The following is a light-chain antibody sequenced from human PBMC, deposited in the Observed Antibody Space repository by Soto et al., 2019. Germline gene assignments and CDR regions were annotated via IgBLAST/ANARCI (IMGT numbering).Light chain of an antibody. V-gene: IGKV1-33*01. Sequence: DIQMTQSPSSLSASVGDRVTITCQASQDISNYLNWYQHRPGKAPNLLIYDASILETGVPSRFRGSGSGTNFTLIINSLQPEDIATYYCQQYDNYPPGVTFXGGTKVDIK. CDR2: DAS. CDR3: QQYDNYPPGVT. CDR1: QDISNY. J-gene: IGKJ4*01.